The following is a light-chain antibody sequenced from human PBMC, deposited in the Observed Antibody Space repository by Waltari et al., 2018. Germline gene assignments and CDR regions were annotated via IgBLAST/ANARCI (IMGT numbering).Light chain of an antibody. CDR2: GAS. Sequence: EIVLTQSPGTLSLSPGERATLSCRASQSITSISLGWYQQKPGQAPRLRLFGASTRATGIPDRFSGSGSGTDFTLTINRLEPEDFAVYYCQQWDGSFLTFGGGTEVEL. CDR3: QQWDGSFLT. J-gene: IGKJ4*01. V-gene: IGKV3-20*01. CDR1: QSITSIS.